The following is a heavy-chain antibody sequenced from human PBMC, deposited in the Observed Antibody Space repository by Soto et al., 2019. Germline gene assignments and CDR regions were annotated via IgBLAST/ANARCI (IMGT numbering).Heavy chain of an antibody. J-gene: IGHJ4*02. CDR3: ATRPEFDY. V-gene: IGHV3-23*01. CDR2: ITGSGVST. CDR1: GFTFNNYD. Sequence: EVQLLESGGGLVQPGGSLRLSCAASGFTFNNYDMGWDRQAPGKGLEWVSTITGSGVSTYYADSVKGRFTISRDNSRNTLYLQMNSLRAEDTAVYFCATRPEFDYWGQGTLVTVSS.